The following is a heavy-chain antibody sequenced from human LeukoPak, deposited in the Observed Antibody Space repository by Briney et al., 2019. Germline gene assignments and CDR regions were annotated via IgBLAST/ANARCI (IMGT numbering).Heavy chain of an antibody. V-gene: IGHV4-59*01. CDR1: GGSINSYY. Sequence: SETLSLTCTVYGGSINSYYWSWLPHPPGKGLEWLGYIYWSGSTNYNPSLQSRVTISEDKYKNQFSLKLSSVSAADTAVYYCARDRYSSSSPFPDYSGQGALVSVSS. J-gene: IGHJ4*02. D-gene: IGHD6-6*01. CDR3: ARDRYSSSSPFPDY. CDR2: IYWSGST.